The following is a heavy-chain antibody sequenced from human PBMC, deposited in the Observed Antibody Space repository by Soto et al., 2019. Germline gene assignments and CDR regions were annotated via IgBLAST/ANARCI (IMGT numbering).Heavy chain of an antibody. CDR3: ARGVQQLLHYFAY. D-gene: IGHD6-13*01. Sequence: QVQLQQWGAGLLKPSETLSLTCAVYGGSFNGYYWSWIRQPPGKGLEWIGEINHSGSTNYNPSLNSRVTISVDTSKNQFRLTLSSVTAADTAVYYCARGVQQLLHYFAYWGQGTLVTVSS. J-gene: IGHJ4*02. V-gene: IGHV4-34*01. CDR2: INHSGST. CDR1: GGSFNGYY.